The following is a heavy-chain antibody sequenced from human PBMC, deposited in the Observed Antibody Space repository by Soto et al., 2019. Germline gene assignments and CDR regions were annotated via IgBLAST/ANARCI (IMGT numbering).Heavy chain of an antibody. J-gene: IGHJ5*02. CDR1: RYTFTSYA. V-gene: IGHV1-3*01. CDR3: ARSGSAQDYVILTGYGFDP. Sequence: ASVKLSSEDPRYTFTSYALHSLCQSQEQRLEWMGWINAGNGNTKYSQKFQGRVTITRDTSASTAYMELSSLRSEDTAVYYCARSGSAQDYVILTGYGFDPWGQGTLVTVSS. CDR2: INAGNGNT. D-gene: IGHD3-9*01.